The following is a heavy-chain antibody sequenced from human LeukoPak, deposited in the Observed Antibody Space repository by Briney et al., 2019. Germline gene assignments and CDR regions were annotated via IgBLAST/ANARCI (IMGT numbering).Heavy chain of an antibody. Sequence: QSGGSLRLFCAASGFTFDDYTMHWVRQAPGKGLEWVSLISWDGGSTYYADSVKGRFTISRDNSKNSLYLQMNSLRTEDTALYYCAKSRGIVGATGYFDYWGQGTLVTVSS. J-gene: IGHJ4*02. CDR2: ISWDGGST. CDR3: AKSRGIVGATGYFDY. V-gene: IGHV3-43*01. D-gene: IGHD1-26*01. CDR1: GFTFDDYT.